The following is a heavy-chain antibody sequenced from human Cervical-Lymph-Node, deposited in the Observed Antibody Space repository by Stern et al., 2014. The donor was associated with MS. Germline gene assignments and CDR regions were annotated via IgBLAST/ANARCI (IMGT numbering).Heavy chain of an antibody. D-gene: IGHD3-10*01. CDR2: IFPIVGIT. CDR1: GGTFSNYG. CDR3: ATPSDFYGSGSYFPPLDY. Sequence: VQLVESGAEVKKPGSSVKVSCKASGGTFSNYGITWVRQAPGQGLEWMGRIFPIVGITNYAQKLQGRVTITDTSSNTAYMELSTLRSEDTAVYYCATPSDFYGSGSYFPPLDYWGQGTQVIVST. V-gene: IGHV1-69*09. J-gene: IGHJ4*02.